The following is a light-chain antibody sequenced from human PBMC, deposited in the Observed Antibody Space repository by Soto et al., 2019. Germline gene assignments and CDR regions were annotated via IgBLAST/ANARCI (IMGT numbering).Light chain of an antibody. CDR1: QGIRND. J-gene: IGKJ2*01. CDR3: LQHNSYPYT. Sequence: DIQMTQSPSSLSASVGDRVTITCRASQGIRNDLAWFQQKPGKAPNRLIYAASSLHSGVPSRFSGSGSGTEFTLTISSLQPEDFATYYCLQHNSYPYTFGQGTKLEIK. CDR2: AAS. V-gene: IGKV1-17*01.